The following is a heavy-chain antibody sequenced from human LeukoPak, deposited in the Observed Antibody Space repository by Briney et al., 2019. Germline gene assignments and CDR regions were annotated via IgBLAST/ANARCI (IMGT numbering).Heavy chain of an antibody. CDR2: ITTSSSYI. J-gene: IGHJ4*02. CDR1: GFPFRNYD. CDR3: ARETDSGRIAAAGLEY. D-gene: IGHD6-13*01. V-gene: IGHV3-21*01. Sequence: GGSLRLSCAASGFPFRNYDMDWVRQAPGKGLEWVSSITTSSSYIYYADSVKGRFTISRDNAKNSLYLQMNSLRAEDTAVYYCARETDSGRIAAAGLEYWGQGTLVTVSS.